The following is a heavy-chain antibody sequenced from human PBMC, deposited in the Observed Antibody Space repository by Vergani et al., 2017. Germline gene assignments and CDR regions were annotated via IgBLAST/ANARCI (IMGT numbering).Heavy chain of an antibody. CDR3: AREHYDFWSGYYFDY. J-gene: IGHJ4*02. CDR2: ISYDGSNK. CDR1: GFTFSSYA. Sequence: QVQLVESGGGVVQPGRSLRLSCAASGFTFSSYAMHLVRQAPGKGLEWVAVISYDGSNKYYADSVKGRFTISRDNSKNTLYPQMNSLRAEDTAVYYCAREHYDFWSGYYFDYWGQGTLVTVSS. D-gene: IGHD3-3*01. V-gene: IGHV3-30-3*01.